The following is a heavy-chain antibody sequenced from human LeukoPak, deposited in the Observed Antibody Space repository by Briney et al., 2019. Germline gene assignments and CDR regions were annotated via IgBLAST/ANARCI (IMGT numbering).Heavy chain of an antibody. D-gene: IGHD3-10*01. V-gene: IGHV3-33*01. CDR3: ARDRNYGSGFIDF. CDR1: GFTFSSYG. Sequence: GRSLRLSCAASGFTFSSYGMHWVRQAPGKGLEWVAFIWYDGSNEYYADSVKGRFTISRDNSKNTLYVQMNSLRAEDTAVYYRARDRNYGSGFIDFWGQGTLVTVSS. J-gene: IGHJ4*02. CDR2: IWYDGSNE.